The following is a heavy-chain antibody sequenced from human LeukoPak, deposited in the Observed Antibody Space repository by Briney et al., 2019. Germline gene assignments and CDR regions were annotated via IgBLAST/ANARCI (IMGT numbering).Heavy chain of an antibody. CDR2: IIPIFGTA. Sequence: SVKVSCKASGGTFSSYAISWVRQAPGQGLEWMGGIIPIFGTANYAQKFQGRVTITADESTSTAYMELSSLRSEDTAVYYCARDVGFYYYDSRGYGPVDYWGQGTLVTVSS. CDR1: GGTFSSYA. D-gene: IGHD3-22*01. V-gene: IGHV1-69*13. CDR3: ARDVGFYYYDSRGYGPVDY. J-gene: IGHJ4*02.